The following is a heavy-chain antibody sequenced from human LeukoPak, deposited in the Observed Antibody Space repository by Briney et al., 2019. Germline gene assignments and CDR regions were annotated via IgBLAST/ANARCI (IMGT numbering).Heavy chain of an antibody. V-gene: IGHV1-2*02. CDR2: IHPNTGAT. J-gene: IGHJ4*02. CDR1: GYTFTDYY. D-gene: IGHD5-12*01. Sequence: ASVKVSCKTSGYTFTDYYLHWVRQAPGQGLEWVGWIHPNTGATHHAQKFQGRLTMTRDMSISTVYMELTRLRSEDTAVYYCARDMGRYSGYDYDYWGQGTLVTASS. CDR3: ARDMGRYSGYDYDY.